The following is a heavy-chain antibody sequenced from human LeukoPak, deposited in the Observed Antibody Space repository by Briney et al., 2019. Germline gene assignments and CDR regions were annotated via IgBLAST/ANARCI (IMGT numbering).Heavy chain of an antibody. CDR3: ARGGYYYDTSGYPAHYYFDY. V-gene: IGHV4-59*12. J-gene: IGHJ4*02. CDR2: IYYSGST. CDR1: GGSISSYY. D-gene: IGHD3-22*01. Sequence: SETLSLTGTVSGGSISSYYWSWIRQPPGKGLEWIGYIYYSGSTNYNPSLKSRVTISVDTSKNQFSLKLSSVTAADTAVYYCARGGYYYDTSGYPAHYYFDYWGQGTLVTVSS.